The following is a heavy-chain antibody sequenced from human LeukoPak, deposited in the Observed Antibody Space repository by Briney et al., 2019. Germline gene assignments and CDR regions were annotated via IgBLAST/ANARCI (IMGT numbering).Heavy chain of an antibody. Sequence: GGSLRLSCAASGLTASHNVNNAMSWVRHAPGKGPEWVSGITTSGSTYYADSVKGRFTISRENSNNTLYLHMDSLRAEDTAVYYCAKAPVWNYYYGLDVWGQGTTVTVSS. D-gene: IGHD2-21*01. CDR1: GLTASHNVNNA. J-gene: IGHJ6*02. V-gene: IGHV3-23*01. CDR3: AKAPVWNYYYGLDV. CDR2: ITTSGST.